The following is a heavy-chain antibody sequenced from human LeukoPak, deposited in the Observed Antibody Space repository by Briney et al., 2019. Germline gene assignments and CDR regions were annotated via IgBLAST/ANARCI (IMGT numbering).Heavy chain of an antibody. CDR1: GFTFSSYA. V-gene: IGHV3-23*01. J-gene: IGHJ4*02. D-gene: IGHD3/OR15-3a*01. CDR2: ISGSVGST. CDR3: ASRGVIDFWPGYYYCFYY. Sequence: PGGSLRLSCAASGFTFSSYAMSCVRQAPGQGVEWVSTISGSVGSTYYADSVKGRFTISRDNSKNTLYLQMNSLRPEDWAVYCCASRGVIDFWPGYYYCFYYWGQGTLVIVSS.